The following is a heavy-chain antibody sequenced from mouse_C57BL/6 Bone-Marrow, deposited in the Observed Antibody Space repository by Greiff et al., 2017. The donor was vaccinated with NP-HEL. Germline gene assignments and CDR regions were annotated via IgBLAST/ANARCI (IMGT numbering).Heavy chain of an antibody. CDR2: INPNNGGT. Sequence: EVQLQQSGPELVKPGASVKISCKASGYTFTDYYMNWVKQSHGKSLEWIGDINPNNGGTSYNQKFKGKATLTVDKSSSTAYMELRSLTSADSAVYYCASWFCYYHYYAMDYWGQGTSVTVSS. J-gene: IGHJ4*01. CDR3: ASWFCYYHYYAMDY. CDR1: GYTFTDYY. D-gene: IGHD2-3*01. V-gene: IGHV1-26*01.